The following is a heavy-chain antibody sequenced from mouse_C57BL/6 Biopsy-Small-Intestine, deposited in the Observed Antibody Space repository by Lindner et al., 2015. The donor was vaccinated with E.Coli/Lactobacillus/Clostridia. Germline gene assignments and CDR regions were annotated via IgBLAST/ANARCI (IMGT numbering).Heavy chain of an antibody. V-gene: IGHV1-80*01. CDR3: ARSDWNSYYFDY. J-gene: IGHJ2*01. CDR1: GYAFSSYW. CDR2: IYPGDGDT. Sequence: VQLQESGAELVKPGASVKISCKASGYAFSSYWMNWVKQRPGKGLEWIGQIYPGDGDTNYNGKFKGKATLTADKSSTTAYMHLSSLTSEDSAVYFCARSDWNSYYFDYWGQGTTLTVSS.